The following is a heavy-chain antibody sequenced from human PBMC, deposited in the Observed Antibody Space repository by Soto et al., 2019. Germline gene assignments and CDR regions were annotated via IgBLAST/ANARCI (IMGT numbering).Heavy chain of an antibody. Sequence: GASVKVSCKASGGTFSSYAICWVRRAPGQGLEWMGGIIPIFGTANYAQKFQGRVTITADESTSTAYMELSSLRSEDTAVYYCARVTTSYYYYGMDVWGQGTTVTVSS. CDR3: ARVTTSYYYYGMDV. V-gene: IGHV1-69*13. J-gene: IGHJ6*02. D-gene: IGHD1-26*01. CDR2: IIPIFGTA. CDR1: GGTFSSYA.